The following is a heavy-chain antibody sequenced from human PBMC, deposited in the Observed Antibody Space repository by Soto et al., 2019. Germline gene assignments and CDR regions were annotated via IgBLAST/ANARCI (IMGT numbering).Heavy chain of an antibody. CDR2: IYYSGTT. D-gene: IGHD5-18*01. CDR3: ARRYGYSFDY. Sequence: SETLSLTCTVSGGSISSYYWSWIRQPPGKGLEWIGYIYYSGTTNYNPSLRSRVTISVDTSKNQLSLKLSSVTAADTAVYYCARRYGYSFDYWGQGTLVTVSS. J-gene: IGHJ4*02. V-gene: IGHV4-59*08. CDR1: GGSISSYY.